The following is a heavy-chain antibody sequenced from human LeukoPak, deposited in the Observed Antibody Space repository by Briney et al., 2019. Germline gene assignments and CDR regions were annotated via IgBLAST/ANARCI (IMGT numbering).Heavy chain of an antibody. CDR2: ISYDGSNK. CDR3: ARDGPLITIFGYFDY. V-gene: IGHV3-30*04. D-gene: IGHD3-3*01. J-gene: IGHJ4*02. Sequence: GRSLRLSCAASGFTFSSYVMHWVRQAPGKGLEWVAVISYDGSNKYYADSVKGRFTISRDNSKNTLHLQMNSLRAEDTALYYCARDGPLITIFGYFDYWGQGTLVSVSS. CDR1: GFTFSSYV.